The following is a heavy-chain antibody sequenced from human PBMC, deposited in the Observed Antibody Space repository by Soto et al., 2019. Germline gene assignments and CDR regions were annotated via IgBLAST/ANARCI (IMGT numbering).Heavy chain of an antibody. CDR2: IYPGDSDT. J-gene: IGHJ3*02. D-gene: IGHD6-19*01. V-gene: IGHV5-51*01. CDR3: ASSLTLDRSGWDDAFDI. Sequence: PGESLTISCKGSGYSFTSYWIGWVRQMPGKGLEWMGIIYPGDSDTRYSPSFQGQVTISADKSISTVYLQWSSLKASDTAMYYCASSLTLDRSGWDDAFDIWGQGTMVTVSS. CDR1: GYSFTSYW.